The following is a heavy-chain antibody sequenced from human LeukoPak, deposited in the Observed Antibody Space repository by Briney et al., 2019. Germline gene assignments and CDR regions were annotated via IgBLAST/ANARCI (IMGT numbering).Heavy chain of an antibody. CDR3: ARDPFIAAAGTVCWFDP. CDR2: IRGDGRAT. D-gene: IGHD6-13*01. J-gene: IGHJ5*02. CDR1: GFIFPDYW. Sequence: GGSMRLSCAASGFIFPDYWMHWVRQAPGSELVWVARIRGDGRATTYADSVKGRFTISRDNAKNSLYLQMNSLRAEDTAVYYCARDPFIAAAGTVCWFDPWGQGTLVTVSS. V-gene: IGHV3-74*01.